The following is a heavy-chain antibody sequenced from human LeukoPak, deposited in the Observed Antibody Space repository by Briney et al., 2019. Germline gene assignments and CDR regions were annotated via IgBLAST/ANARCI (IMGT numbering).Heavy chain of an antibody. D-gene: IGHD3-10*01. CDR3: ARGHMVVYYYYGLDV. J-gene: IGHJ6*02. Sequence: GGSLRLSCAASGFTVSSNYMSWVRQAPGKGLEWVSVIYSGGSTYYADSVKGRFTISRDNSKNTLYLQLHSLRAEDTAVYYCARGHMVVYYYYGLDVWGQGTTVTVSS. V-gene: IGHV3-66*01. CDR1: GFTVSSNY. CDR2: IYSGGST.